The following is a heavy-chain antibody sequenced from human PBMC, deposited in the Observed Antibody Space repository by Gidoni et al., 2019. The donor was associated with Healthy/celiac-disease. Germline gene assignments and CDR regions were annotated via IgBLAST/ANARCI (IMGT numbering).Heavy chain of an antibody. CDR2: RSYDGSNK. CDR3: AKTAQRAVINGAFDI. CDR1: GFTFSSYG. Sequence: QVQLVESGGGVVQPGRSLRLSCAASGFTFSSYGMHWVRQAPGKGLEWVAVRSYDGSNKYYADSVKGRFTISRDNSKNTLYLQMNSLRAEDTAVYFCAKTAQRAVINGAFDIWGQGTMVTVSS. D-gene: IGHD3-22*01. V-gene: IGHV3-30*18. J-gene: IGHJ3*02.